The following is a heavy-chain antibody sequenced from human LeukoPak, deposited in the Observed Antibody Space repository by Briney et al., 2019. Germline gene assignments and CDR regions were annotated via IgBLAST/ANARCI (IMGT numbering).Heavy chain of an antibody. Sequence: GGSLKLSCSASGLTLSVSAIHWVGQASGKGLEWDGRIKTKADNYATAYAASVKGRFTISRDDSTNTAYLQMNSLKTEDTAVYYCTHPAYYYNVDVWGKGTTVTVSS. J-gene: IGHJ6*04. CDR3: THPAYYYNVDV. D-gene: IGHD6-25*01. V-gene: IGHV3-73*01. CDR1: GLTLSVSA. CDR2: IKTKADNYAT.